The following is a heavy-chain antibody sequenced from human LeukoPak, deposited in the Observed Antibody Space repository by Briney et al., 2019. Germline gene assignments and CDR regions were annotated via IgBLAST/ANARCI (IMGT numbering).Heavy chain of an antibody. CDR1: GYSISSDYY. J-gene: IGHJ4*02. CDR2: VYRTGST. CDR3: ARDLSITMIRGVTFDY. V-gene: IGHV4-38-2*02. Sequence: PSETLSLTCTVSGYSISSDYYWGWIRQPPGKGLEWIGNVYRTGSTYYNPSLTSRVTISIVTSKNQFSLKLSSVTAADTAVYYCARDLSITMIRGVTFDYWGREPWSPSPQ. D-gene: IGHD3-10*01.